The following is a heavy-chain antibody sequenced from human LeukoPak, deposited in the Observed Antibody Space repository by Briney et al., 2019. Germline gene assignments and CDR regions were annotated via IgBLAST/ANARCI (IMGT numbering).Heavy chain of an antibody. CDR1: RFTFSSFG. V-gene: IGHV3-30*02. D-gene: IGHD2-21*01. CDR3: APRVVVITAPFDY. Sequence: PGGSLRLSCAASRFTFSSFGMHWVRQAPGKGLEWVAFIRYDGTDKYYADSVKGRFTISRDNSKNTLYLQMNSLRPEDTAVYYCAPRVVVITAPFDYWGQGTLVTVSS. J-gene: IGHJ4*02. CDR2: IRYDGTDK.